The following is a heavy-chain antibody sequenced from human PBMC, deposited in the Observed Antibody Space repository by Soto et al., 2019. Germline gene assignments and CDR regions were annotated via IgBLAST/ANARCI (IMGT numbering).Heavy chain of an antibody. Sequence: GGSLRLSCAAPGFTFSSYGMHWVRQAPGKGLEWVAVIWYDGSNKYYADSVKGRFTISRDNSKNTLYLQMNSLRAEDTAVYYCARQVGSVAAPTYYDFWSGYSFSVDYWGQGTLVTVSS. CDR2: IWYDGSNK. CDR1: GFTFSSYG. CDR3: ARQVGSVAAPTYYDFWSGYSFSVDY. V-gene: IGHV3-33*01. J-gene: IGHJ4*02. D-gene: IGHD3-3*01.